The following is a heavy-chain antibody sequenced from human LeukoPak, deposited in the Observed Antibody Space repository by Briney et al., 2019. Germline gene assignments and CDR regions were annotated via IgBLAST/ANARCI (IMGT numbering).Heavy chain of an antibody. D-gene: IGHD5-18*01. J-gene: IGHJ4*02. Sequence: GGSLRLSCAASGFTFSYHWMTWVRQAPGKGLERVANIKNDGTVKNYVDSVKGRFTISRDNAKNSLYLQMNSLRAEDTGVYYCAKDSYSKGDYWGQGVLVTVSS. V-gene: IGHV3-7*01. CDR1: GFTFSYHW. CDR3: AKDSYSKGDY. CDR2: IKNDGTVK.